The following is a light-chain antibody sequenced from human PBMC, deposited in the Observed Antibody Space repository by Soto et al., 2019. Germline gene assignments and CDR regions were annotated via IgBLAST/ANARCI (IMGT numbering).Light chain of an antibody. CDR3: QTWGTGIHRV. CDR1: SGHSSYA. V-gene: IGLV4-69*01. CDR2: LNSDDSH. J-gene: IGLJ2*01. Sequence: QLVLTQSPSASASLGASVKLTCTLSSGHSSYAIAWHQQQPEKGPRYLMKLNSDDSHSKGDGIPDRFSGSSSGAERYLTISSLQSEDEADYYCQTWGTGIHRVFGGGTKLTVL.